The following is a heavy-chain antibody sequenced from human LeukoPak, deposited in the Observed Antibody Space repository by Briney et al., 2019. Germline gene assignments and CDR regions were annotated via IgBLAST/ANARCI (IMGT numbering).Heavy chain of an antibody. V-gene: IGHV1-18*04. D-gene: IGHD3-16*01. CDR1: GYTFSRYG. J-gene: IGHJ3*02. CDR2: ISPYNGDT. CDR3: VRDLYDYGSVNYVDPFDI. Sequence: ASVKVSCKASGYTFSRYGISWVRQAPGQGLEWMGWISPYNGDTNYAQKLQGRVTMTTDTSTSTAYVELRSLRSDDTALYYCVRDLYDYGSVNYVDPFDIWGQGTMVTVSS.